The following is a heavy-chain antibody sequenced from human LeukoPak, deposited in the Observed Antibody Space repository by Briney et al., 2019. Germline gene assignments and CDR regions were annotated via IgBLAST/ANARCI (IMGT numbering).Heavy chain of an antibody. CDR1: GFTFDDYA. CDR2: ISWNSGSI. Sequence: PEGSLRLSCAASGFTFDDYAMHWVRQAPGKGLEWVSGISWNSGSIGYADSVKGRFTISRDNAKNSLYLQMNSLRAEDTALYFCAKDIYSSSWYYFDYWGQGTLVTVSS. D-gene: IGHD6-13*01. V-gene: IGHV3-9*01. J-gene: IGHJ4*02. CDR3: AKDIYSSSWYYFDY.